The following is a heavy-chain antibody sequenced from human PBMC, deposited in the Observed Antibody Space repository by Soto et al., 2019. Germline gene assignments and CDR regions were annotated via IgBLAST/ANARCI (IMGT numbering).Heavy chain of an antibody. CDR1: GYTFTSYY. CDR3: ARDLMTKVNNRRYYYYYYGMDV. J-gene: IGHJ6*02. D-gene: IGHD4-4*01. V-gene: IGHV1-46*01. CDR2: INPSGGST. Sequence: ASVKVSCKASGYTFTSYYIHWVRQAPGQGLEWMGVINPSGGSTSNAKKFQGRVTMTRDTSTSTVYIQMSSLRSEDTAVYYCARDLMTKVNNRRYYYYYYGMDVWGQGTTVTVSS.